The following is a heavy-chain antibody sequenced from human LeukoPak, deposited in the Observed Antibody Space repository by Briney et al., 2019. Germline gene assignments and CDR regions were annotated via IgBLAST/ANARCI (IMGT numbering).Heavy chain of an antibody. CDR1: GGSFSGYY. CDR3: ARSHDHLWGNYPDY. J-gene: IGHJ4*02. D-gene: IGHD3-16*02. V-gene: IGHV4-34*01. CDR2: INHSGST. Sequence: DPSETLSLTCAVYGGSFSGYYWSWIRQPPGKGLEWIGEINHSGSTNYNPSLKSRVTISVDTSKNQFSLRLNSVTAADTAMYYCARSHDHLWGNYPDYWGQGTLVTVSS.